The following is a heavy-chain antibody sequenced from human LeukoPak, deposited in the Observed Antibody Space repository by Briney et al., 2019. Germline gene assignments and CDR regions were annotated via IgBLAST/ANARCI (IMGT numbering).Heavy chain of an antibody. CDR3: AREDSGWSAGDAFDI. Sequence: GGSLRLSCAASGFIFSSYWMSWVRQAPGKGLEWVANIKQDGSEKYYVDSVKGRFTISRDNAKNSLYLQMNSLRAEDTAVYYCAREDSGWSAGDAFDIWGQGTMVTVSS. CDR2: IKQDGSEK. J-gene: IGHJ3*02. CDR1: GFIFSSYW. V-gene: IGHV3-7*01. D-gene: IGHD6-19*01.